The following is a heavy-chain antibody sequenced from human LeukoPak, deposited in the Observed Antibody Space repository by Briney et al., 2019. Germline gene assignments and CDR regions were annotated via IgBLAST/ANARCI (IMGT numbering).Heavy chain of an antibody. V-gene: IGHV3-30*18. Sequence: GGSLRLSCAASGFTFSSYGMHWVRQAPGKGLEWVAVISYDGSNKYYADSVKGRFTISRDNSKNTLYLQMSSLRAEDTAVYYCAKEESEYSGYVPSLYFDYWGQGTLVTVSS. J-gene: IGHJ4*02. CDR1: GFTFSSYG. D-gene: IGHD5-12*01. CDR3: AKEESEYSGYVPSLYFDY. CDR2: ISYDGSNK.